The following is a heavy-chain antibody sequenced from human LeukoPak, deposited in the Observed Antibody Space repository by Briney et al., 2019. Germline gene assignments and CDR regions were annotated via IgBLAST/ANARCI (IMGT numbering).Heavy chain of an antibody. CDR3: ARAAEGDYFDY. CDR1: GGSISSGGYS. J-gene: IGHJ4*02. CDR2: IYHSGST. V-gene: IGHV4-30-2*01. Sequence: SQTPSLTCAVSGGSISSGGYSWSWIRQPPGKGLEWIGYIYHSGSTYYNPSLKSRVTISVDRSKNQFSLKLSSVTAADTAVYYCARAAEGDYFDYWGQGTLVTVSS. D-gene: IGHD6-19*01.